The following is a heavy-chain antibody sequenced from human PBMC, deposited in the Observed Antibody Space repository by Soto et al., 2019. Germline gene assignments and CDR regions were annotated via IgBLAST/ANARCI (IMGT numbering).Heavy chain of an antibody. V-gene: IGHV1-69*13. Sequence: SVKVSCKASGGTFSSYAISWVRQAPGQGLEWMGGIIPIFGTANYAQKFQGRVTITADESTSTAYMELSSLRSEDTAVYYCARDTNSGIEARAYYYGMDVWGQGPTVTVS. CDR2: IIPIFGTA. CDR1: GGTFSSYA. D-gene: IGHD6-6*01. CDR3: ARDTNSGIEARAYYYGMDV. J-gene: IGHJ6*02.